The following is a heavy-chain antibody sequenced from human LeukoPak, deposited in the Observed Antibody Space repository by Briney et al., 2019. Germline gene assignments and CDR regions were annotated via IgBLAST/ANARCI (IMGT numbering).Heavy chain of an antibody. CDR3: ARLGATTYDY. J-gene: IGHJ4*02. Sequence: ASVKVSCKASGGTFSSYAISWVRQAPGQGLEWMGWINPDSGGTNYAQDFKGRVTMTRDTSISTAYMELRMLRSDDMAVYYCARLGATTYDYWGQGTPVTVSS. D-gene: IGHD5-12*01. CDR1: GGTFSSYA. CDR2: INPDSGGT. V-gene: IGHV1-2*02.